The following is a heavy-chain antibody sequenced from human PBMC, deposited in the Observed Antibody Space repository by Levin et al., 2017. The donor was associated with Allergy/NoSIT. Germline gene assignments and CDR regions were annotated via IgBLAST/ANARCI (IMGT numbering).Heavy chain of an antibody. CDR1: GFTFSDYS. D-gene: IGHD3-22*01. CDR2: IRPNSNYI. CDR3: ARSGSPDY. Sequence: LSLTCAASGFTFSDYSRNWVRQAPGKGLEWVSSIRPNSNYIYYADSLKGRFTISRDNAKSSVFLQMNSLRAEDTALYYCARSGSPDYWGQGTLVTVSS. V-gene: IGHV3-21*01. J-gene: IGHJ4*02.